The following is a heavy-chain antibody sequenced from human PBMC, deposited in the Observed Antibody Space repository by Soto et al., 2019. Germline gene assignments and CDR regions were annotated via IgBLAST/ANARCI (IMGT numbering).Heavy chain of an antibody. CDR1: GGSISSSSYY. CDR2: IYYSGST. J-gene: IGHJ6*02. Sequence: TVSGGSISSSSYYWGWIRQPPGKGLEWIGSIYYSGSTYYNPSLKSRVTISVDTSKNQFSLKLSSVTAADTAVYYCARGILSMVRGVIITRYGMDVWGQGTTVTVS. V-gene: IGHV4-39*01. CDR3: ARGILSMVRGVIITRYGMDV. D-gene: IGHD3-10*01.